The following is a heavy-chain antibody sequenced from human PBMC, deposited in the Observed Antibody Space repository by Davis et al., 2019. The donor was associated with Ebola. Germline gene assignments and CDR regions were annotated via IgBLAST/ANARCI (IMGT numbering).Heavy chain of an antibody. J-gene: IGHJ4*02. V-gene: IGHV3-23*01. D-gene: IGHD3-16*01. CDR1: GFTFSSNS. Sequence: GESLKISCAASGFTFSSNSMNWVRQAPGKGLEWVSVITGSGGRTEHADSVKGRFTISRDNSKNTLYLQMNSLRAEDTAVYYCAKGGGGTDMLFDHWGQGTLVTVSS. CDR2: ITGSGGRT. CDR3: AKGGGGTDMLFDH.